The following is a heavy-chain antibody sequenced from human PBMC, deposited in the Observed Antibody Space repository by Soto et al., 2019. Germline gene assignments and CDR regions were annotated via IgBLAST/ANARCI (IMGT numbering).Heavy chain of an antibody. CDR3: ARAIPDYGDFDY. D-gene: IGHD4-17*01. CDR2: LYYSGST. CDR1: GGSISSGDYY. V-gene: IGHV4-30-4*01. Sequence: QVQLQESGPGLVKPSQTLSLTCTVSGGSISSGDYYWSWIRQPPGKGLEWIGYLYYSGSTYYNPSPKSRVTISVDTSKNQFSLKLSSVTAADTAVYYCARAIPDYGDFDYWGQGTLVTVSS. J-gene: IGHJ4*02.